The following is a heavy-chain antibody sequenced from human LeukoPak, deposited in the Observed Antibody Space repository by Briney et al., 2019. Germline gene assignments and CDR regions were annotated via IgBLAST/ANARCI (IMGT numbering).Heavy chain of an antibody. J-gene: IGHJ4*02. CDR2: IYYSGST. Sequence: SQTLSLTCTVSGGSISSGGYYWSWIRQHPGEGLEWIGYIYYSGSTYYNPSLKSRVTISVDTSKNQFSLKLSSVTAADTAVYYCARGLSGPFDYWGQGTLVTVSS. D-gene: IGHD3-10*01. CDR1: GGSISSGGYY. CDR3: ARGLSGPFDY. V-gene: IGHV4-31*03.